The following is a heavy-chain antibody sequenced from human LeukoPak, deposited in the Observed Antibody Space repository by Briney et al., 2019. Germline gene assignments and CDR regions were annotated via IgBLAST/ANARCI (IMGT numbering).Heavy chain of an antibody. CDR2: ISGSGGST. J-gene: IGHJ4*02. Sequence: PGGSLRLSCAASGFTFSTYTINWVRQAPGKGLEWVSAISGSGGSTYYADSVKGRFTISRDNSKNTLYLQMNSLRAEDTAVYYCARRWLPWGYYFDYWGQGTLVTVSS. D-gene: IGHD5-24*01. CDR3: ARRWLPWGYYFDY. V-gene: IGHV3-23*01. CDR1: GFTFSTYT.